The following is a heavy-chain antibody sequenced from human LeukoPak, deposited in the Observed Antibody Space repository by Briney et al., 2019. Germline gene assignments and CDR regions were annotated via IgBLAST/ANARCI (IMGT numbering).Heavy chain of an antibody. CDR1: GYTFTSYG. D-gene: IGHD6-13*01. Sequence: GASVKVSCKASGYTFTSYGISWVRQAPGQGLEWMGWISAYNGNTNYAQKLQGRVTMTTDTSTSTAYMELRSLRSDDTAVYYRARDSSSSPPYYYYGMDVWGQGTTVTVSS. J-gene: IGHJ6*02. CDR2: ISAYNGNT. V-gene: IGHV1-18*01. CDR3: ARDSSSSPPYYYYGMDV.